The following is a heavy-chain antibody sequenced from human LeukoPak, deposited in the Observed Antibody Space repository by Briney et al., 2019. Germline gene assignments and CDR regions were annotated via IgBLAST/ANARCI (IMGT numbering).Heavy chain of an antibody. CDR2: IYYSGNT. CDR1: GGSIISSDYH. J-gene: IGHJ5*02. V-gene: IGHV4-39*02. D-gene: IGHD3-22*01. CDR3: ARSGAPTSNYYDSSGYHWFDP. Sequence: SETLSLTCTVSGGSIISSDYHWGWVRQPPGKGLEWIGTIYYSGNTYYNPSLKSRVTISVDTSKNHFSLKLSSVTAADTAVYYCARSGAPTSNYYDSSGYHWFDPWGQGILVTVSS.